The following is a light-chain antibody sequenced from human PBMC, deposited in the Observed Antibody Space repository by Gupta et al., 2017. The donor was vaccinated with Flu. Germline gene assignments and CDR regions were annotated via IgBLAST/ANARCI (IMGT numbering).Light chain of an antibody. J-gene: IGLJ3*02. CDR2: STS. CDR3: VFSYGGAHWV. Sequence: QTVVTQEPSLTVSPGGTVTLTCASSTGAVTSAYYPNWFQQKPGQAPRALTYSTSNRHSWTPARFSGSLLGGKAALTLSGVQPEDEAEYYCVFSYGGAHWVFGGGTKLTVL. V-gene: IGLV7-43*01. CDR1: TGAVTSAYY.